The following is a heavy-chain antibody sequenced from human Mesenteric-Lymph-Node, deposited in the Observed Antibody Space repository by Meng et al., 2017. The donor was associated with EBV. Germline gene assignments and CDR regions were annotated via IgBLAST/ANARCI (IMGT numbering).Heavy chain of an antibody. CDR1: GGSISGSPYY. CDR3: ARGNYNFGQNFDY. CDR2: YSSGNT. D-gene: IGHD1-1*01. V-gene: IGHV4-30-4*01. Sequence: QVQLQESGPGLVNPSQTLSLTCAVSGGSISGSPYYWSWIRQSPGKGLEWIGYSSGNTYYNPSLKSRVSISLDTSKNQFFLKLTSVTAADTAVYYCARGNYNFGQNFDYWGQGTLVTVSS. J-gene: IGHJ4*02.